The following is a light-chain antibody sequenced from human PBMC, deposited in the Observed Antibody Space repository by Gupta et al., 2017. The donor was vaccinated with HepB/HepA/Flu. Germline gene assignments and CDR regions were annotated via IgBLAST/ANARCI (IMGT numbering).Light chain of an antibody. V-gene: IGKV1-6*01. CDR3: RKDYSYLRT. CDR1: QGIKKD. Sequence: AIQMTQSPSSLSASVGDRVTITCRASQGIKKDLAWYQHKPGKAPKLLIFAASSLQTGVPSRFSGSGSGTDFTLTINSLQPEDFATYYGRKDYSYLRTFGQGTKVEVK. J-gene: IGKJ1*01. CDR2: AAS.